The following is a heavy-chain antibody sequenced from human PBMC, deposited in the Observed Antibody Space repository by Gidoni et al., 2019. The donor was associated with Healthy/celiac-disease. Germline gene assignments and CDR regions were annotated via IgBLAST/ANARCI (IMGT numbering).Heavy chain of an antibody. CDR2: ISSSGSTI. J-gene: IGHJ4*02. D-gene: IGHD6-19*01. CDR1: GFTFSSYD. V-gene: IGHV3-48*03. CDR3: ARDQGIAVAGTIYPAGGFDY. Sequence: EVQLVESGGGLVQPGGSLRPSCAASGFTFSSYDMNWVRQAPGKGLEWVSYISSSGSTIYYADSVKGRFTISRDNAKNSLYLQMNSLRAEDTAVYYCARDQGIAVAGTIYPAGGFDYWGQGTLVTVSS.